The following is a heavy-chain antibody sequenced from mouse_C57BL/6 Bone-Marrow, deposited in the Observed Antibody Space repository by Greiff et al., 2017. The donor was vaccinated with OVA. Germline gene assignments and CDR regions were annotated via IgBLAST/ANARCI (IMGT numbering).Heavy chain of an antibody. V-gene: IGHV3-1*01. CDR2: ISYSGSN. J-gene: IGHJ2*01. D-gene: IGHD1-1*01. CDR1: GYSITSGYD. CDR3: ARELRFYYFDY. Sequence: ESGPGMVKPSQSLSLTCTVTGYSITSGYDWHWIRHFPGNKLEWMGYISYSGSNNYNPSLKSRISITHDTSKNHFFLKLNSVTTEYTATYYCARELRFYYFDYWGQGTTLTVSS.